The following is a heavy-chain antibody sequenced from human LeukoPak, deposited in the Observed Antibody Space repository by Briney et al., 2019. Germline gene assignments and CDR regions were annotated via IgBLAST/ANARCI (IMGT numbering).Heavy chain of an antibody. D-gene: IGHD3-16*01. Sequence: PGPSLRLSCAASGFTFSRNDMHWVRQAPGKGLEWVAVISFDGNNAYYADSVKGRFTISRDNSERTVHLQLNSLRSEDTAIYFCARRLARWGPYDAFDFWGRGTLVTVSS. CDR1: GFTFSRND. CDR2: ISFDGNNA. V-gene: IGHV3-30*04. CDR3: ARRLARWGPYDAFDF. J-gene: IGHJ3*01.